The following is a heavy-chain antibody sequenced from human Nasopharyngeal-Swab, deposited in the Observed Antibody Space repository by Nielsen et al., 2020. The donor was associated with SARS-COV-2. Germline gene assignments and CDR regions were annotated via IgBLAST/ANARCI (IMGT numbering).Heavy chain of an antibody. V-gene: IGHV3-33*01. Sequence: SLKIPCAASGFSFRDSAMHWVRQAPGKGLEWVAVIWYDGSEKYYVDSVKSRFTISRDNSKNTLYLQMNSLRAEDTAVYYCARDPPFSGWTLESWGQGTLVTVSS. J-gene: IGHJ4*02. CDR3: ARDPPFSGWTLES. D-gene: IGHD6-25*01. CDR1: GFSFRDSA. CDR2: IWYDGSEK.